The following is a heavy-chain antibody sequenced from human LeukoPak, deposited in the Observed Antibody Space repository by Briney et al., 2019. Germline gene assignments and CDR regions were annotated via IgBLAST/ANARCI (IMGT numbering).Heavy chain of an antibody. V-gene: IGHV3-48*03. D-gene: IGHD1-1*01. J-gene: IGHJ4*02. CDR1: ELSFYNYE. Sequence: PGGSLRLSCVVSELSFYNYEMNWVRQFPGKGLEWVSYISRDGNTIHYADSVKGRFTFSRDNGKRSVYLQMNGLRVEDTAVYYCARDYNWNPPDYWGQGTLVTVSS. CDR2: ISRDGNTI. CDR3: ARDYNWNPPDY.